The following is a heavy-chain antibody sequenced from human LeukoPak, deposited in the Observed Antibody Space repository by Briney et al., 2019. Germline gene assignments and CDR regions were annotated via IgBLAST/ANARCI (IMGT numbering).Heavy chain of an antibody. CDR3: ANYGSGSYRFDP. CDR1: GGSISSYY. V-gene: IGHV4-59*12. Sequence: SETLSLTCTVSGGSISSYYWSWIRQPPGKGLEWIGYIYYSGSTNYSPSLKSRVTISVDTSKNLFFLKLSSVTAADTAVYYCANYGSGSYRFDPWGQGTLVTVSS. CDR2: IYYSGST. D-gene: IGHD3-10*01. J-gene: IGHJ5*02.